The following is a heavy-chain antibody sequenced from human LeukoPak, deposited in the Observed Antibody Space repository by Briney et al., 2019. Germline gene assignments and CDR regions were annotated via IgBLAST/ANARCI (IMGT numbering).Heavy chain of an antibody. Sequence: SETLSLTCTVSGGSTSSGDYYWSWIRQSPGKGLEWIGYIYYSGSTYYNPSLKSRVTISVDTSKNQFSLKLTSVTAADTAVYYYARARHIVAVTAFPGAFDIWGQGTMVTVSS. V-gene: IGHV4-30-4*01. CDR2: IYYSGST. D-gene: IGHD2-21*02. CDR3: ARARHIVAVTAFPGAFDI. CDR1: GGSTSSGDYY. J-gene: IGHJ3*02.